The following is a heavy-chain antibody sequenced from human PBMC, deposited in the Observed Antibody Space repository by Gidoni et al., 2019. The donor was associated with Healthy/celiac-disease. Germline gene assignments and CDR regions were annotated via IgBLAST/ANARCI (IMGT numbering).Heavy chain of an antibody. CDR1: GGSFSGYY. V-gene: IGHV4-34*01. CDR2: INHSGST. J-gene: IGHJ4*02. Sequence: QVQLQQWGAGLLKPAETLSLTCAVYGGSFSGYYWSWIRQPPGKGLEWIGEINHSGSTNYNPSLKSRVTISVDTSKNQFSLKLSSVTAADTAVYYCARVQGYSYPVDYWGQGTLVTVSS. D-gene: IGHD5-18*01. CDR3: ARVQGYSYPVDY.